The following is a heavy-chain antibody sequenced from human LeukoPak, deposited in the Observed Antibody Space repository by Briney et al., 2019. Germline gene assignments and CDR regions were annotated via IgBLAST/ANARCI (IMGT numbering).Heavy chain of an antibody. CDR1: GGTFSSYA. J-gene: IGHJ4*02. CDR3: ATGRDGYLTLDY. CDR2: IIPILGIA. Sequence: GSSVKVSCKASGGTFSSYAISWVRQAPGQGLEWMGRIIPILGIANYAQKFQGRVTITADKSTSTAYMELSSLRSEDTAVYYCATGRDGYLTLDYWGQGTLVTVSS. V-gene: IGHV1-69*04. D-gene: IGHD5-24*01.